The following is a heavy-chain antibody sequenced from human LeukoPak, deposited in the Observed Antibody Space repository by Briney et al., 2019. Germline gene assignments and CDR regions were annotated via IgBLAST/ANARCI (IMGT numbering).Heavy chain of an antibody. CDR3: AREGGLTEGGFDY. Sequence: GGSLRLSCSASGFTFSSYWMGWVRQAPGKGLEWVSVIYTGSLSYYTDSVKGRFTISRDKSNNTLYLQMNSLRDEDTAVYYCAREGGLTEGGFDYWGQGTLVTVS. CDR2: IYTGSLS. CDR1: GFTFSSYW. J-gene: IGHJ4*02. V-gene: IGHV3-53*01. D-gene: IGHD1-14*01.